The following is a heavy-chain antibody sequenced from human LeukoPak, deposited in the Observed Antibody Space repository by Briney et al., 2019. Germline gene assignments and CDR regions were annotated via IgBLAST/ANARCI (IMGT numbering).Heavy chain of an antibody. CDR3: ASQFYDSSGYDHFDY. J-gene: IGHJ4*02. D-gene: IGHD3-22*01. CDR2: IYYSGST. V-gene: IGHV4-39*01. Sequence: SETLSLTCNVSGGSIYNRTYFWGWVRQPPGKGLEWIGTIYYSGSTYYNPSLKSRVSISVDTSKNQFSLMLTSVTATDMAIYYCASQFYDSSGYDHFDYWSQGTLVTVSS. CDR1: GGSIYNRTYF.